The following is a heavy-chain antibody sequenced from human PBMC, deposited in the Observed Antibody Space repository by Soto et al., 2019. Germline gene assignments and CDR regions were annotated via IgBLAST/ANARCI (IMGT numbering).Heavy chain of an antibody. Sequence: GSLRLSCAASGFTFSPYYMSWVRQPPGKGLEWIGEIYHSGSTNYNPSLKSRVTISVDKSKNQFSLKLTSVTAADTAVYYCARLISAMAPFDYWGQGTLVTVSS. CDR1: GFTFSPYYM. CDR2: IYHSGST. CDR3: ARLISAMAPFDY. D-gene: IGHD5-18*01. J-gene: IGHJ4*02. V-gene: IGHV4-4*02.